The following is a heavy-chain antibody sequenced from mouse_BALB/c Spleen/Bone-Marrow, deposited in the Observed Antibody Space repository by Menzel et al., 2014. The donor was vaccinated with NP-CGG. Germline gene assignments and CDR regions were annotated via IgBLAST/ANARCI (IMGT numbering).Heavy chain of an antibody. D-gene: IGHD2-3*01. CDR2: IWRGGST. CDR3: AIDGYYAMDY. CDR1: GFSSISYG. V-gene: IGHV2-5-1*01. Sequence: VQLVESGPSLVQPSQSLSITCTVSGFSSISYGVHWVRQSPGKGLEWLGVIWRGGSTDYNAAFMSRLSITKDNSKSQVFFKMNSLQADDTAIYYCAIDGYYAMDYWGQGTSVTVSS. J-gene: IGHJ4*01.